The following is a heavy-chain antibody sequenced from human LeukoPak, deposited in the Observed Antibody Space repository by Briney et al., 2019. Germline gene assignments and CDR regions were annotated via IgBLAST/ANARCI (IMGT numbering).Heavy chain of an antibody. CDR1: GGSISSGSYY. V-gene: IGHV4-61*02. Sequence: SETLSLTCTVSGGSISSGSYYWSWIRQPAGKGLEWIGRIYTRGSTNYNPSLKSRVTISVDTSKNQFSLKRSSVTAADTAVYYCARVKYGDYEVPYYMDVWGKGTTVTVSS. CDR3: ARVKYGDYEVPYYMDV. CDR2: IYTRGST. J-gene: IGHJ6*03. D-gene: IGHD4-17*01.